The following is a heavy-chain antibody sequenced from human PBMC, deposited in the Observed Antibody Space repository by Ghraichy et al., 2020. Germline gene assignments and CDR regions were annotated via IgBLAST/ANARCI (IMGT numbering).Heavy chain of an antibody. D-gene: IGHD6-13*01. CDR2: INACNGNT. CDR1: GYTFTSYA. V-gene: IGHV1-3*01. Sequence: ASVKVSCKASGYTFTSYAMHWVRQAPGQRLEWMGWINACNGNTKYSQKFQGRVTITRDTSASTAYMELSSLRSEDTAVYYCARGAPGSWSQNWFDPWGQGTLVTVSS. J-gene: IGHJ5*02. CDR3: ARGAPGSWSQNWFDP.